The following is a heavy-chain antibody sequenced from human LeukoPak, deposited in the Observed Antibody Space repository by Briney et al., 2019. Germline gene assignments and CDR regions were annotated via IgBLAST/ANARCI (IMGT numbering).Heavy chain of an antibody. V-gene: IGHV1-18*01. CDR3: ARRGITMVRGVIITLDNWFDP. CDR2: ISAYNGNT. J-gene: IGHJ5*02. Sequence: VASVKVSCKAPGGTFSSYAISWVRQAPGQGLEWMGWISAYNGNTNYAQKLQGRVTMTTDTSTSTAYMELRSLRSDDTAVYYCARRGITMVRGVIITLDNWFDPWDQGTLVTVSS. CDR1: GGTFSSYA. D-gene: IGHD3-10*01.